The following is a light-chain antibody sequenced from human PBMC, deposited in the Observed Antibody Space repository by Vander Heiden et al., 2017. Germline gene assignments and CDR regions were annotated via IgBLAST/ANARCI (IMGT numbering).Light chain of an antibody. V-gene: IGKV4-1*01. J-gene: IGKJ4*01. Sequence: DLVITQSPDYLAVSLGERATINCKSSQSVLSSSNNKNYLAWYQQIPGQPPKLLINWASTRESGVPDRFSGSGSGTDFTLTISSLQAEDVAVYYCQQSSTAPLTFGGGTKVEIK. CDR2: WAS. CDR3: QQSSTAPLT. CDR1: QSVLSSSNNKNY.